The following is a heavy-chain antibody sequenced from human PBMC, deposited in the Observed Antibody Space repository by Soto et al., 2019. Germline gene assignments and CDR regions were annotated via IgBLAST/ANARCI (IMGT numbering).Heavy chain of an antibody. CDR1: GGTFSSYT. CDR2: IIPILGIA. V-gene: IGHV1-69*02. J-gene: IGHJ6*02. CDR3: ARRCGDHLRYYVMDV. Sequence: QVLLVQSGAEVKKPWSSVKVSCKASGGTFSSYTINWVRQAPGQGLEWMGRIIPILGIANYAQKFQGRVTIPADKTPFPAHKELSSPRSEDTAGYCCARRCGDHLRYYVMDVWGQGTTVPVSS. D-gene: IGHD2-21*01.